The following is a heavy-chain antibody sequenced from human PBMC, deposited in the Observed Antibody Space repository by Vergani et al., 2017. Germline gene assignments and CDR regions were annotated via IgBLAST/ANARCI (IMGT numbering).Heavy chain of an antibody. CDR1: GYTFTSYA. CDR2: INAGNGNT. V-gene: IGHV1-3*01. CDR3: ARLLGEKPAGDY. D-gene: IGHD2-15*01. Sequence: QVQLVQSGAEVKKPGASVKVSCKASGYTFTSYAMHWVRQAPGQRLEWMGWINAGNGNTKYSQKFQGRVTITRDTSASTAYMELSSLRSEDTAVYYCARLLGEKPAGDYWGQGTLVTGSS. J-gene: IGHJ4*02.